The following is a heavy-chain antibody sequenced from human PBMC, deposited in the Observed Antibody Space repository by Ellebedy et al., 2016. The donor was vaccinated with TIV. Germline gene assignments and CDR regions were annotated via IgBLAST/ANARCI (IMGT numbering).Heavy chain of an antibody. J-gene: IGHJ6*02. CDR2: IGTAGDT. CDR3: ARDPGYGMDV. Sequence: GESLKISXAASGFTFSSYDMHWVRQATGKGLEWVSAIGTAGDTYYPGSVKGRFTISRENAKNSLYLQMNSLRAGDTAVYYCARDPGYGMDVWGQGTTVTVSS. V-gene: IGHV3-13*01. CDR1: GFTFSSYD.